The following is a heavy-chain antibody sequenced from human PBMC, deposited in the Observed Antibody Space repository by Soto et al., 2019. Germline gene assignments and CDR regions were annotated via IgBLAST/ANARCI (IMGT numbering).Heavy chain of an antibody. CDR1: GYTFTTYF. CDR2: INPSLAST. Sequence: GASVKVSCKASGYTFTTYFMHWVRQAPGQGLEWMGIINPSLASTTYAQKFQGKVTMTRDTSTTTVYLELGSLTSEDTAVYYCARGDSSSWSSKGDFDYWGQGTLVTVSS. CDR3: ARGDSSSWSSKGDFDY. D-gene: IGHD6-13*01. V-gene: IGHV1-46*01. J-gene: IGHJ4*02.